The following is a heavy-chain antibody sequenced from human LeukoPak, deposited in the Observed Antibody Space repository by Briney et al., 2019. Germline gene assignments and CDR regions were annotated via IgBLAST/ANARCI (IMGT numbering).Heavy chain of an antibody. V-gene: IGHV3-48*01. J-gene: IGHJ3*02. Sequence: GGSLRLSCAASGFTFSSYSMNWVRQAPGKGLEWVSYISISSSTIYYADSVKGRFTISRDNSKNTLYLQMNSLRAEDTAVYYCARAGKESWWELPRGAAFDIWGQGTMVTVSS. D-gene: IGHD2-15*01. CDR2: ISISSSTI. CDR1: GFTFSSYS. CDR3: ARAGKESWWELPRGAAFDI.